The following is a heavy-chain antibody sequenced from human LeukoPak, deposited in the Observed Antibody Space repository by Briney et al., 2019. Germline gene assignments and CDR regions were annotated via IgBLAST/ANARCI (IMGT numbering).Heavy chain of an antibody. CDR3: ARGALVLRFLVPSRRDYYMDV. D-gene: IGHD3-3*01. V-gene: IGHV1-8*02. J-gene: IGHJ6*03. CDR1: GYTFTSFD. CDR2: MNPNSGNT. Sequence: ASVKVSCKASGYTFTSFDINWVRQAPGQGLEWMGWMNPNSGNTGYAQKFQGRVTMTRDTSISTAYMEMSSLTSEDTAVYYCARGALVLRFLVPSRRDYYMDVWGKGTTVTVSS.